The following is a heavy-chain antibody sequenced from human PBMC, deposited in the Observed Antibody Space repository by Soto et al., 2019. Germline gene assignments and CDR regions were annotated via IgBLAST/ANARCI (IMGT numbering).Heavy chain of an antibody. Sequence: QVQLVQSGAELKKPGASVKVSCKASGYTFASHGISWVRKAPGQGLEWMGWISVYNGDTEYAQKYLDRVTMTTDTSTNTDCMELRSLRSDDTAVYYCARDGSGSYYQDDFYRFGVDVWGQGTTVTVSS. CDR2: ISVYNGDT. CDR3: ARDGSGSYYQDDFYRFGVDV. D-gene: IGHD1-26*01. CDR1: GYTFASHG. V-gene: IGHV1-18*04. J-gene: IGHJ6*02.